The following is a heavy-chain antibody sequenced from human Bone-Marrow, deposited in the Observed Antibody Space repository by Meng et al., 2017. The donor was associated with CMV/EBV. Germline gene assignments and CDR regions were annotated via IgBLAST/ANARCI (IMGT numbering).Heavy chain of an antibody. J-gene: IGHJ3*02. CDR1: GFTFSSYS. CDR2: ISSSSSYI. D-gene: IGHD3-10*01. V-gene: IGHV3-21*04. Sequence: GGSLRLSCAASGFTFSSYSMNWVRQAPGKGLEWVSSISSSSSYIYYADSVKGRFTISRDNAKNSLYLQMNSLRAEDTAVYYCAKDQRYYGSGTAFDIWGQGTMVTVSS. CDR3: AKDQRYYGSGTAFDI.